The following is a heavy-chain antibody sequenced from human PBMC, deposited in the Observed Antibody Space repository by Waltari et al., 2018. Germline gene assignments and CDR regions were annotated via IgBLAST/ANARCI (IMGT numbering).Heavy chain of an antibody. CDR3: ARGTSSSWAYYFDY. CDR2: IYHSGRT. V-gene: IGHV4-38-2*01. J-gene: IGHJ4*02. CDR1: GYSISSGYY. D-gene: IGHD6-13*01. Sequence: QVQLQESGPGLVKPSETLSLTCAVSGYSISSGYYWGWIRQPPGKGLGWSGSIYHSGRTYYNPSLKSRVTISVDTSKNQFSLKLSSVTAADTAVYYCARGTSSSWAYYFDYWGQGTLVTVSS.